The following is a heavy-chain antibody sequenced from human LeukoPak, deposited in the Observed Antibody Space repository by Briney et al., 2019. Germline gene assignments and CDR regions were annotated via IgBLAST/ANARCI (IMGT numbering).Heavy chain of an antibody. CDR3: ARVLPGDYVWYFDY. Sequence: SETLSLTCTVSGGSISGYYWSWIRQPPGKGLEWIGEINHSGSTIYNPSLKSRITISVDTSKNQFSLKLRSVTAADTAVYYCARVLPGDYVWYFDYWGQGTLVTVSS. D-gene: IGHD3-16*01. V-gene: IGHV4-34*01. CDR2: INHSGST. CDR1: GGSISGYY. J-gene: IGHJ4*02.